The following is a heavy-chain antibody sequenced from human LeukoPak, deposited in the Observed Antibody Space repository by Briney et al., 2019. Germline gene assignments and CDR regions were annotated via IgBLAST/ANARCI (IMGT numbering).Heavy chain of an antibody. CDR1: GYSFTSYW. J-gene: IGHJ4*02. Sequence: GEALKISWKGSGYSFTSYWIGWVRQRPGKGLEWMGIMYSGDSDTRFSQSVQGQVTISADKSISTAYLQWSSLKASDTAMYYCARRDTAMGSFDYWGQGTPVTVSS. CDR2: MYSGDSDT. V-gene: IGHV5-51*01. CDR3: ARRDTAMGSFDY. D-gene: IGHD5-18*01.